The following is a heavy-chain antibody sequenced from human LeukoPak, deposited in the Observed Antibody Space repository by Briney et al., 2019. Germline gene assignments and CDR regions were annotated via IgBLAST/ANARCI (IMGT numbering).Heavy chain of an antibody. CDR1: GFTFSSYA. D-gene: IGHD6-6*01. J-gene: IGHJ6*03. V-gene: IGHV3-23*01. CDR3: AKGGSSSNYYYMDV. Sequence: PGGSLRPSCAASGFTFSSYAMSWVRQAPGKGLEWVSAISGSGGSTYYADSVKGRFTISRDNSKNTLYLQMNSLRAEDTAVYYCAKGGSSSNYYYMDVWGKGTTVTVSS. CDR2: ISGSGGST.